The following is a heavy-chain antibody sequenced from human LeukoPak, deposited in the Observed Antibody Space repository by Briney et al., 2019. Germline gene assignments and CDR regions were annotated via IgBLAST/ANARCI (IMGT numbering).Heavy chain of an antibody. CDR1: GYTFTSYG. Sequence: ASVKVSCKASGYTFTSYGISWVRQAPGQGLEWMGWISAYNGNTNYVQKLQGRVTMTTDTSTSTVYMELSSLRSEDTAVYYCARGPRITLVRGGQWYYYMDVWGKGTTVTISS. CDR3: ARGPRITLVRGGQWYYYMDV. CDR2: ISAYNGNT. D-gene: IGHD3-10*01. V-gene: IGHV1-18*01. J-gene: IGHJ6*03.